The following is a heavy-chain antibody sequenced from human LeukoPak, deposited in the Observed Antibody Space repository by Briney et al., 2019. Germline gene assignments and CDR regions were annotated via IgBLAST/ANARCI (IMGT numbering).Heavy chain of an antibody. CDR1: GDSVSSKNGA. D-gene: IGHD6-19*01. CDR2: TYYRSKWYN. Sequence: SQTLSLTCVVSGDSVSSKNGAWNWIRQSPSRGLEWLGRTYYRSKWYNDYAESMEGRMTISQDTSKNQYSLHLNSVTPDDTAVYYCARDFGTTGWHTFDYWGQGTLVAVSA. J-gene: IGHJ4*02. CDR3: ARDFGTTGWHTFDY. V-gene: IGHV6-1*01.